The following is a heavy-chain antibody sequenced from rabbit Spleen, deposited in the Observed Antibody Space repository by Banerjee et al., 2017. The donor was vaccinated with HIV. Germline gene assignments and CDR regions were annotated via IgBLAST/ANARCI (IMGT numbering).Heavy chain of an antibody. V-gene: IGHV1S47*01. J-gene: IGHJ3*01. CDR3: VREVYHILGL. CDR1: GFDFSTYG. CDR2: IDPVFGIA. D-gene: IGHD1-1*01. Sequence: QEQLVESGGGLVQPGGSLKLSCKASGFDFSTYGVSWVRQAPGKGLEWIGYIDPVFGIAVYASWVNGRFTISRDNAQNTLYLQLNSLTAADTATYFCVREVYHILGLWGQGTLVTVS.